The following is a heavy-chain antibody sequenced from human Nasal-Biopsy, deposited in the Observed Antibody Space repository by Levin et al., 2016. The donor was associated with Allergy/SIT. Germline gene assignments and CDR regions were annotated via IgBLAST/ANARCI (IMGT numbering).Heavy chain of an antibody. J-gene: IGHJ2*01. CDR3: ARGESGLPAAEYDDYTSWGWYFDL. CDR1: GFTFSTYV. Sequence: GESLKISCAASGFTFSTYVMHWVRQAPGKGLEWVAVIWNDGSKKYYADSVKGRVTISRDNSKNTVYLQMNSLRVEDTAVYYCARGESGLPAAEYDDYTSWGWYFDLWGRGTLVTVSS. CDR2: IWNDGSKK. D-gene: IGHD4-17*01. V-gene: IGHV3-33*01.